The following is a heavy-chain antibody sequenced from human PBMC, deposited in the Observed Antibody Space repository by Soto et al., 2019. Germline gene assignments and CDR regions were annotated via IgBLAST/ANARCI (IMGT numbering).Heavy chain of an antibody. Sequence: QVQLQESGPGLVKPSQTLFLICNVSGGSINSGRFYWNWIRQHPGKGLEWIGYISYSGTTHYNPSLKGGVTRSRDTCKRQCSLNRRCVAAGDTAVYYCASGGLGELGGFFYGGQGTLVTVSS. CDR1: GGSINSGRFY. V-gene: IGHV4-31*03. CDR2: ISYSGTT. CDR3: ASGGLGELGGFFY. D-gene: IGHD3-16*01. J-gene: IGHJ4*02.